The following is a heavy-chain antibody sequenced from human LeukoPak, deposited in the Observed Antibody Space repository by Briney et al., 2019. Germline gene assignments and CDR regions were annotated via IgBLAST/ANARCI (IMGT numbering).Heavy chain of an antibody. CDR1: GYTFTSYD. J-gene: IGHJ6*02. CDR2: MNPSSGNT. Sequence: ASVTVSCKASGYTFTSYDINWVRQATGQGLEWMGWMNPSSGNTGYAQKFQGRVTMTRNTSISTAYMELSSLRSEDTAVYYCARGPESLGGYDFWSGYLFYYGMDVWGQGTTVTVSS. V-gene: IGHV1-8*01. D-gene: IGHD3-3*01. CDR3: ARGPESLGGYDFWSGYLFYYGMDV.